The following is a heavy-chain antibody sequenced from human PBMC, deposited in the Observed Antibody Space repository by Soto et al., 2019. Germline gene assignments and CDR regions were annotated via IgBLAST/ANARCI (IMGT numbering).Heavy chain of an antibody. Sequence: PSEILSLTCTVSGGSISSGGYYWSWIRQHPGKGLEWIGYIYYSGSTYYNPSLKSRVTISVDTSKNQFSLKLSSVTAADTAVYYCARDTSYYGMDVWGQGTTVTVSS. CDR1: GGSISSGGYY. CDR2: IYYSGST. D-gene: IGHD3-3*01. J-gene: IGHJ6*02. V-gene: IGHV4-31*03. CDR3: ARDTSYYGMDV.